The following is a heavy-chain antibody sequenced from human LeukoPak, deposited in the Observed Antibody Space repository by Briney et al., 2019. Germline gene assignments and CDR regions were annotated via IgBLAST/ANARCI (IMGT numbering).Heavy chain of an antibody. CDR1: GFTFSSFW. V-gene: IGHV3-7*01. D-gene: IGHD4-17*01. CDR3: AGPPVTSRRGAFDI. Sequence: GGSLRLSCAASGFTFSSFWMSWVRQAPGKGLEWVANIKQDGSEKYYVDSVKGRFTISRDNTKNSLYLQMNSLRVEDTAVYYCAGPPVTSRRGAFDIWGQGTMVTVSS. J-gene: IGHJ3*02. CDR2: IKQDGSEK.